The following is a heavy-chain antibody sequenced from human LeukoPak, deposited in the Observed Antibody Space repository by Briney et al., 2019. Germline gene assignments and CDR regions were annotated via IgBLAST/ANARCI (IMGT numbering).Heavy chain of an antibody. Sequence: ASVKVSCKASGYTFTGYYMHWVRQAPGQGLEWMGWINPNSGGTNYAQKFQGRVTMTRDTSISTAYMELSRLRSDDTAVYYCARTDGSYATTYYYYYMDVWGKGTTVTISS. V-gene: IGHV1-2*02. J-gene: IGHJ6*03. D-gene: IGHD2-2*01. CDR3: ARTDGSYATTYYYYYMDV. CDR1: GYTFTGYY. CDR2: INPNSGGT.